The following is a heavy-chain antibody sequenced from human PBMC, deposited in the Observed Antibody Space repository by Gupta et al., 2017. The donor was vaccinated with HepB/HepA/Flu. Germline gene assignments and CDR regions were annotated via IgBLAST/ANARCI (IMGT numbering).Heavy chain of an antibody. CDR2: RSSDGSQK. CDR3: AKDRNYGWGNYRSDYFDS. CDR1: GVTFGSSC. Sequence: QVQLVESGGGVVQPGGSMRLSCAASGVTFGSSCMHWVRQPPGKGLAWVAVRSSDGSQKYYADSVKGRFTISRDNSDNTLHLQMNSPRAEDTAVYYCAKDRNYGWGNYRSDYFDSWGQGTLVTVSS. D-gene: IGHD3-16*02. V-gene: IGHV3-30*18. J-gene: IGHJ4*02.